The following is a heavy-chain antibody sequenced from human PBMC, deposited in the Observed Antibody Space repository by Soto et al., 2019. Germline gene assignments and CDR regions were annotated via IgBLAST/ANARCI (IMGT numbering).Heavy chain of an antibody. CDR3: ARVRGRDACDY. CDR1: GGSVSNGDYY. Sequence: PSETLSLTCTVSGGSVSNGDYYWSWIRQPPGKGLEWIGYIFYSGSAHYNPSLKSRVTISVDTSKNQFSLKLSSVTAADTAVYYCARVRGRDACDYWGQGTLVTVSS. D-gene: IGHD3-16*01. V-gene: IGHV4-30-4*01. J-gene: IGHJ4*02. CDR2: IFYSGSA.